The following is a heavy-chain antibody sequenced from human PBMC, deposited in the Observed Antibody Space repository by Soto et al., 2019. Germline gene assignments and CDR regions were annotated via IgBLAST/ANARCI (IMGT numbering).Heavy chain of an antibody. CDR2: IYYSGST. D-gene: IGHD3-22*01. CDR3: ARVFDSSGYYWRNWFDP. Sequence: ASETLSLTCTVSGGSISSYYWSWIRQPPGKGLGWIGYIYYSGSTNYNPSLKSRVTISVDTSKNQFSLKLSSVTAADTAVYYCARVFDSSGYYWRNWFDPWGQGTLVTVSS. J-gene: IGHJ5*02. V-gene: IGHV4-59*12. CDR1: GGSISSYY.